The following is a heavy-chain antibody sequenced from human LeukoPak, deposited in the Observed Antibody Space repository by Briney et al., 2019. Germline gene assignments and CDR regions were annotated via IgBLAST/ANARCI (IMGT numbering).Heavy chain of an antibody. J-gene: IGHJ4*02. Sequence: GGSLRLSCAASGFAYSSYAMSGVRHAPGKGLVWVSGLSSSGGSTDYAGSVKGRFTISRDDSRNTLYMQMSSLRAEDTAIYYCATRGNYREFDYWGQGTLVTVPS. V-gene: IGHV3-23*01. CDR3: ATRGNYREFDY. CDR2: LSSSGGST. CDR1: GFAYSSYA. D-gene: IGHD1-26*01.